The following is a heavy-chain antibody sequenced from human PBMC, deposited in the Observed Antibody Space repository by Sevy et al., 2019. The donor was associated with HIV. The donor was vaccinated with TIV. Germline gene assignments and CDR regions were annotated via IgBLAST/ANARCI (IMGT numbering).Heavy chain of an antibody. Sequence: GESLKISCSASGFTFSTYAMNWVRQAPGKGLEWVAAICSTGNCTYFADTVLGRFTISRDNSKNSLSLQMNSLRAEDTALYYCAKGFGDYKGTYHPNYWGQGTLVTVSS. D-gene: IGHD4-17*01. CDR3: AKGFGDYKGTYHPNY. CDR2: ICSTGNCT. J-gene: IGHJ4*02. CDR1: GFTFSTYA. V-gene: IGHV3-23*01.